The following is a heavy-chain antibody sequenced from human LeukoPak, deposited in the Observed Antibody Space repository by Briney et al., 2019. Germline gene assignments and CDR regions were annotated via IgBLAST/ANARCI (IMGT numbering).Heavy chain of an antibody. D-gene: IGHD6-19*01. CDR2: ISYDGSNK. CDR3: ARAGIAVAGPHTLDY. Sequence: GGSLRLSCAASGFTFSSYAMHWVRQAPGKGLEWVAVISYDGSNKYCADSVKGRFTISRDNSKNTLYLQMNSLRAEDTAVYYCARAGIAVAGPHTLDYWGQGTLVTVSS. J-gene: IGHJ4*02. CDR1: GFTFSSYA. V-gene: IGHV3-30-3*01.